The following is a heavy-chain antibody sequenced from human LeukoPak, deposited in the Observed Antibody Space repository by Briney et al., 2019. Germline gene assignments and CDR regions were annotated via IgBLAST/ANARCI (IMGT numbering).Heavy chain of an antibody. V-gene: IGHV3-33*01. CDR2: IWYDGSNK. Sequence: GGSLRLSCAASGLTFSSYGMHWVRQAPGKGLEWVAVIWYDGSNKYYADSVNGPFTISRDNSKNTLYLQMNSLRAEDTAVYYCTQSNYGYYYMDVWGKGTTVTVSS. J-gene: IGHJ6*03. D-gene: IGHD5-24*01. CDR1: GLTFSSYG. CDR3: TQSNYGYYYMDV.